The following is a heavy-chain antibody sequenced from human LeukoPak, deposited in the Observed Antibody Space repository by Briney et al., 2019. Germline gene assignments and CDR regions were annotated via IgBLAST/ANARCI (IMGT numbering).Heavy chain of an antibody. CDR1: GFTFSTYA. CDR3: AKLWFGELLDYFDY. CDR2: ISASGGTT. V-gene: IGHV3-23*01. J-gene: IGHJ4*02. D-gene: IGHD3-10*01. Sequence: PGGSLTLSCAASGFTFSTYAMSWVRQAPGKGLEWVSGISASGGTTYYADSVKGRFTISRDNSKNTLYLQMNSLRAEDTAVYYCAKLWFGELLDYFDYWGQGTLVTVSS.